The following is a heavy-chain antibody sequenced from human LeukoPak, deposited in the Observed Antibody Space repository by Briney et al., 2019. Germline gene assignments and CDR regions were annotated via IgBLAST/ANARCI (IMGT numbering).Heavy chain of an antibody. V-gene: IGHV4-4*07. J-gene: IGHJ6*02. D-gene: IGHD2-2*01. CDR1: GGSISSYY. CDR3: ARVCSSTSCSQLYYYGMDV. CDR2: IYTSGST. Sequence: SETLSLTCTVSGGSISSYYWSWIRQPPGKGLEWIGRIYTSGSTNYNPSLKSRVTMSVDTSKNQFSLKLSSVTAADTAVYYCARVCSSTSCSQLYYYGMDVWGQGTTVTVSS.